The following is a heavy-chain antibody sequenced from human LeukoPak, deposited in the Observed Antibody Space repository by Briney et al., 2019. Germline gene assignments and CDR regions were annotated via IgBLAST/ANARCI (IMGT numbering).Heavy chain of an antibody. CDR2: FGGTGDI. CDR3: AKDVLRWAFDY. CDR1: GFTFSTTA. D-gene: IGHD3-16*01. Sequence: PGGSLRLSCAASGFTFSTTAMAWVRQAPGKGLELVAGFGGTGDIHYADSVRGRFTISRDNSKGILYLQMDSLRAEDTAVYYCAKDVLRWAFDYWGQGTLVTVFS. J-gene: IGHJ4*02. V-gene: IGHV3-23*01.